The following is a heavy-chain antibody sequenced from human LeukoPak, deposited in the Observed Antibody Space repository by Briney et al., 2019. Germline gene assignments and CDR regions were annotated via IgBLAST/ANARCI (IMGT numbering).Heavy chain of an antibody. Sequence: SETLSLTCTVSGASISNYYWTWIRQSDGKGLQWIGRINTSGNTNYNPYLKSRVTMSLDTSKNQFSLNLSSVTAADTAVYYCARERLGFRVDVWGKGTTVTVSS. J-gene: IGHJ6*04. CDR1: GASISNYY. CDR3: ARERLGFRVDV. D-gene: IGHD3-10*01. V-gene: IGHV4-4*07. CDR2: INTSGNT.